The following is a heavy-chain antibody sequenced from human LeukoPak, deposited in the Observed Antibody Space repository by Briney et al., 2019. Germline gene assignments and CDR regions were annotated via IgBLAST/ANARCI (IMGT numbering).Heavy chain of an antibody. Sequence: PGGSLRLSCAASGFTFSSHWMHWVRQAPGKGLVWVSRIKDDGSHTNYADSVKGRFTISRDNAKNTLSLQMNSLRAEDTAVYYCARGSGIITGFDEWGQGTLVTVSS. D-gene: IGHD6-25*01. CDR1: GFTFSSHW. CDR3: ARGSGIITGFDE. V-gene: IGHV3-74*01. J-gene: IGHJ4*02. CDR2: IKDDGSHT.